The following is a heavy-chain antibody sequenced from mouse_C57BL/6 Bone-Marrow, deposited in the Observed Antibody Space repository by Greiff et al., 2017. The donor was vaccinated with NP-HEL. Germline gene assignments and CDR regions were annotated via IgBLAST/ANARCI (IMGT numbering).Heavy chain of an antibody. CDR1: GYTFTSYW. CDR3: ANRGPSFDY. D-gene: IGHD2-14*01. V-gene: IGHV1-50*01. CDR2: IDPSDSYT. Sequence: VQLQQPGAELVKPGASVKLSCKASGYTFTSYWMQWVKQRPGQGLEWIGEIDPSDSYTNYNQKFKGKATLTVDTSSSTAYMQLSSLTSEDSAVYYCANRGPSFDYWGQGTTLTVSS. J-gene: IGHJ2*01.